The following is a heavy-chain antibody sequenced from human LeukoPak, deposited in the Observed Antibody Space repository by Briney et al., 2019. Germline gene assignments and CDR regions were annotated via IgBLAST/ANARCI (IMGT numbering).Heavy chain of an antibody. Sequence: PGGSLRLSCAASGFTFSSAWMSWVRQAPGKGLEWVGRIKSKTDGGTTDYAAPVKGRFTISRDDSKNTLYLQMNSLKTEDTAVYYCTIEYYYDSSGYRTFDYWGQGTLVTVSS. D-gene: IGHD3-22*01. CDR2: IKSKTDGGTT. J-gene: IGHJ4*02. CDR3: TIEYYYDSSGYRTFDY. V-gene: IGHV3-15*01. CDR1: GFTFSSAW.